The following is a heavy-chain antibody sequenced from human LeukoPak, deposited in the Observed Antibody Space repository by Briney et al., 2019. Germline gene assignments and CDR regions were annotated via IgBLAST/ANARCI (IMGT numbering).Heavy chain of an antibody. CDR1: GGSFSGYY. CDR3: TRSTNLEAFDI. D-gene: IGHD2-8*01. CDR2: INHSGST. J-gene: IGHJ3*02. Sequence: PSETLSLTCAVYGGSFSGYYWSWIRQPPGKGLEWIGEINHSGSTNYNPSLKSRVTISVDTSKNQFSLKLSSVTAADTAVYYCTRSTNLEAFDIWGQGTMVTVSS. V-gene: IGHV4-34*01.